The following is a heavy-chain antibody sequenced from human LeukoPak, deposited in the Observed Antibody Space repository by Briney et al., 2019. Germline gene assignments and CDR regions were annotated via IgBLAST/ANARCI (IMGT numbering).Heavy chain of an antibody. J-gene: IGHJ4*02. CDR2: ISYSGST. D-gene: IGHD6-6*01. CDR1: GGSINVYY. V-gene: IGHV4-59*01. Sequence: SETVSLTCSVSGGSINVYYWNWIPQSPGKGLEWIGSISYSGSTNYNPSLKSRVTISMDPSKNRFSLKVSSVIPADTAMYYCARGGSRSYTSSTLDYCGQGTLVTVSS. CDR3: ARGGSRSYTSSTLDY.